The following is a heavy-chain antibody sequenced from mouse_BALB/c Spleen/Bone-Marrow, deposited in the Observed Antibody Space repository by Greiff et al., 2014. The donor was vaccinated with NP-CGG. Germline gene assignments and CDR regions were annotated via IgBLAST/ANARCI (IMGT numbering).Heavy chain of an antibody. J-gene: IGHJ2*01. CDR2: ISYSGST. D-gene: IGHD2-4*01. CDR3: ARYDYDGVDY. V-gene: IGHV3-2*02. CDR1: GYSITSDYA. Sequence: DVKLQESGPGLVKPSQSLSLTCTVTGYSITSDYAWNWIRQFPGNKLEWMGYISYSGSTSYNPSLKSRISITRDKSKNQFFLQLNSVTNEDTATYYCARYDYDGVDYWGQGTTLTVSS.